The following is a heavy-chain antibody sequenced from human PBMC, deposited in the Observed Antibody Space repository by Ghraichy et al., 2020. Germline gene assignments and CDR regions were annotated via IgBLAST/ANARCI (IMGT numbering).Heavy chain of an antibody. J-gene: IGHJ3*02. CDR3: ARVPTVAGLRRGAFDI. CDR1: GGSFSGYY. V-gene: IGHV4-34*01. CDR2: INHSGST. D-gene: IGHD6-19*01. Sequence: ESLNISCAVYGGSFSGYYWSWIRQPPGKGLEWIGEINHSGSTNYNPSLKSRVTISVDTSKNQFSLKLSSVTAADTAVYYCARVPTVAGLRRGAFDIWGQGTMVTVSS.